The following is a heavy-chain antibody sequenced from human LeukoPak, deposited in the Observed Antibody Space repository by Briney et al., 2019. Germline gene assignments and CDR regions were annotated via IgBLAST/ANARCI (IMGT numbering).Heavy chain of an antibody. J-gene: IGHJ5*02. Sequence: PSETLSLTCAVYGGSFSGYYWSWIRQPPGKGLEWIGEINHSGSTNYNPSLKSRVTISVDTSKNQFSLKLSSVTAADTAVYYCARRLGYSSIWYRGDWVDPWGQGTLVTVSS. CDR3: ARRLGYSSIWYRGDWVDP. CDR1: GGSFSGYY. CDR2: INHSGST. V-gene: IGHV4-34*01. D-gene: IGHD6-13*01.